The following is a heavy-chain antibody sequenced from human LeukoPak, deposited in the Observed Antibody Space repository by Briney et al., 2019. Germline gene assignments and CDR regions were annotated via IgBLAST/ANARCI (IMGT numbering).Heavy chain of an antibody. CDR3: AGDQRRYFDY. CDR1: GFIFSSYS. V-gene: IGHV3-21*01. D-gene: IGHD1-1*01. Sequence: PGGSLRLSCAASGFIFSSYSMNWVRQAPGKGLEWVSSISSSSSYIYYADSVKGRFTISRDNAKYSLYLQMNSLRAEDTAVYYCAGDQRRYFDYWGQGTLVTVSS. J-gene: IGHJ4*02. CDR2: ISSSSSYI.